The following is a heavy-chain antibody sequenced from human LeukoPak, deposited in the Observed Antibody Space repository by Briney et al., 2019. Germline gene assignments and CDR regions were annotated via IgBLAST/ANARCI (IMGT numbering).Heavy chain of an antibody. J-gene: IGHJ3*02. CDR2: IYPGDSDT. D-gene: IGHD2-21*02. CDR3: AGLCGGDCSDAFDI. V-gene: IGHV5-51*01. Sequence: GESLKISCKASEYSFSNYWIGWVRQMPGKGLEWMGIIYPGDSDTRYSPSFQGQVTISADKSISTAYLQWSSLKASDTAMYYCAGLCGGDCSDAFDIWGQGTMVTVSS. CDR1: EYSFSNYW.